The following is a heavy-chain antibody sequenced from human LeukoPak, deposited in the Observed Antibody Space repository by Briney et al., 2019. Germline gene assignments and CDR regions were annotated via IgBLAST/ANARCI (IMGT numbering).Heavy chain of an antibody. CDR3: ARGWYYDFWSGYYSYYYGMDV. CDR1: GGTFSSYA. D-gene: IGHD3-3*01. J-gene: IGHJ6*02. Sequence: SVKVSCKASGGTFSSYAISWVRQAPGQGLEWMGRIIPILGIANYAQKFQGRVTMTRNTSISTAYMELSSLRSEDTAVYYCARGWYYDFWSGYYSYYYGMDVWGQGTTVTVSS. V-gene: IGHV1-69*04. CDR2: IIPILGIA.